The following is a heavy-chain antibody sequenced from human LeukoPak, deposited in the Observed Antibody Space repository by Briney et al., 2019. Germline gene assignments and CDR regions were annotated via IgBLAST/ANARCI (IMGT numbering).Heavy chain of an antibody. CDR2: INPNSGGT. CDR1: GYTFTGYH. D-gene: IGHD3-22*01. J-gene: IGHJ3*02. Sequence: ASVKVSCKASGYTFTGYHMHWVRQAPGQGLEWMGWINPNSGGTNYAQKFQGRVTMTRDTSISTAYMELSRLRSDDTAVYYCARVSITMIVVVDAFDIWGQGTMVTVSS. CDR3: ARVSITMIVVVDAFDI. V-gene: IGHV1-2*02.